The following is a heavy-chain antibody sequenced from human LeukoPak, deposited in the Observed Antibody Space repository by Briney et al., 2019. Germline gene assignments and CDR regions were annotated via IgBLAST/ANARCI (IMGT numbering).Heavy chain of an antibody. J-gene: IGHJ4*02. Sequence: GSLRLSCAASGFTVTTNYMTWVRQAPGKGLEWVSAISGSGGSTYYADSVKGRFTISRDNSKNTLYLQMNSLRAEDTAVYYCAKVVSIAVAGAVDYWGQGTLVTVSS. CDR1: GFTVTTNY. D-gene: IGHD6-19*01. V-gene: IGHV3-23*01. CDR2: ISGSGGST. CDR3: AKVVSIAVAGAVDY.